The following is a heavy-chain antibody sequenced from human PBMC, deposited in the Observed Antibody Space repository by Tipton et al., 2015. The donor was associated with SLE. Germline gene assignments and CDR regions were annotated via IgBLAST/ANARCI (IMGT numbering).Heavy chain of an antibody. J-gene: IGHJ6*03. Sequence: TLSLTCSVSGDSITAGSYFWNWIRQPAGKGPEWIGRIYTGGNTNYNPSLKSRVTISLDTSKNQVSLNLSSVTAADTAVYYCARGAAAGYYYYYYMDVWGKGTTVTVSS. CDR1: GDSITAGSYF. V-gene: IGHV4-61*02. CDR2: IYTGGNT. CDR3: ARGAAAGYYYYYYMDV. D-gene: IGHD6-13*01.